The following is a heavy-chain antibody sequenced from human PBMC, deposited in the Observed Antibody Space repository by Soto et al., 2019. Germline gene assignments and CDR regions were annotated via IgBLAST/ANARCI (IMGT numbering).Heavy chain of an antibody. CDR1: GFTFNNYG. V-gene: IGHV3-30*02. Sequence: GGSLRLSCAASGFTFNNYGMHWVRQAPGKGLEWVAVIWNDGSGYYYANSVKGRFTISRDNSKNTLYLQMNSLRAEDTAVYYCAKGSSGRFLEWLMDVWGKGTTVTVSS. J-gene: IGHJ6*04. D-gene: IGHD3-3*01. CDR2: IWNDGSGY. CDR3: AKGSSGRFLEWLMDV.